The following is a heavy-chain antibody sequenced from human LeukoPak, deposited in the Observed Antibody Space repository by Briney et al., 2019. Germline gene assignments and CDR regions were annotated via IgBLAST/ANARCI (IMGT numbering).Heavy chain of an antibody. Sequence: PGGSLRLSCAASGLTFSSFAMSWVRQAPGKGLEWVSSVSGSGSVTSSTYYADSVKGRFTISRDNSKNTLYLQMNSLRAEDTALYYCAKEGTYNNFWSGYFHWGQGALVTVSS. J-gene: IGHJ4*02. V-gene: IGHV3-23*01. CDR2: VSGSGSVTSST. CDR3: AKEGTYNNFWSGYFH. CDR1: GLTFSSFA. D-gene: IGHD3-3*01.